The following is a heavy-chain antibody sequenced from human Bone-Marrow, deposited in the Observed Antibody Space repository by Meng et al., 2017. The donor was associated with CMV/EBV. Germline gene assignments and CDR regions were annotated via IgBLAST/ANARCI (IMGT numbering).Heavy chain of an antibody. D-gene: IGHD6-13*01. CDR2: ISSSGSTI. J-gene: IGHJ6*02. CDR1: GFTFSDYY. V-gene: IGHV3-11*04. CDR3: ARDLSIWAAGYGMDV. Sequence: GESLKISCAASGFTFSDYYMSWIRQAPGKGLEWVSYISSSGSTIYYADSVKGRFTISRDNAKNSLYLQMNSLRAEDTAVYYCARDLSIWAAGYGMDVWGQGTTVTVSS.